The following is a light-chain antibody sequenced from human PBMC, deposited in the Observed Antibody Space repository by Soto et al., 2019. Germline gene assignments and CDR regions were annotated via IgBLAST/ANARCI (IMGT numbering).Light chain of an antibody. CDR3: QQYGNSPLT. CDR2: GAS. CDR1: QSVTSSY. Sequence: EIVLTQSPGTLSLSPGERATLSCRASQSVTSSYLAWYQQKPGQAPRLLIYGASSRATGIPDRFSGSGSGTDFTLTLSRLEPEDFAVYYCQQYGNSPLTFGGGTKVEIK. V-gene: IGKV3-20*01. J-gene: IGKJ4*01.